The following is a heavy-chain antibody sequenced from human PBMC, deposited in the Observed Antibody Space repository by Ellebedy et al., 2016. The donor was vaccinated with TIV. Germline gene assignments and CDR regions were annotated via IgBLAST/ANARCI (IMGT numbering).Heavy chain of an antibody. Sequence: AASVKVSCKASGYTFSRYNMHWVRQAPGQRLEWMGWINADNGNTKYSQDFQGRLTFTRDISATTAYMELRSLKSEDTAVYFCSREIGGQKDLDYWGQGTLVTVSS. D-gene: IGHD3-16*01. CDR2: INADNGNT. J-gene: IGHJ4*02. CDR3: SREIGGQKDLDY. V-gene: IGHV1-3*01. CDR1: GYTFSRYN.